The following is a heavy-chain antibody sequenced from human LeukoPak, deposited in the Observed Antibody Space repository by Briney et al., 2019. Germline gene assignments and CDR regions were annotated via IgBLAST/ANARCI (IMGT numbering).Heavy chain of an antibody. D-gene: IGHD6-19*01. CDR1: GYTFTSYG. Sequence: ASVKVSCKASGYTFTSYGISWVRQAPGQGLEWMGWISAYNGNTNYAQKLQGRVTMTTDTSTSTAYMELRSLRSDDTAVYYCARDGWGQWLAPYFDYWGQGTLVTVSS. CDR2: ISAYNGNT. CDR3: ARDGWGQWLAPYFDY. J-gene: IGHJ4*02. V-gene: IGHV1-18*01.